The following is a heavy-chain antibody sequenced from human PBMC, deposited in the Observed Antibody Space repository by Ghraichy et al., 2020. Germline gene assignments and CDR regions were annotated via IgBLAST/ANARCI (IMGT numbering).Heavy chain of an antibody. Sequence: SETLSLTRAVYGGSFSGYYWSWIRQPPGKGLEWIGEINHSGSTNYNPSLKSRVTISVDTSKNQFSLKLSSVTAADTAVYYCARGRRYYYDSSGYYYYSYFDYWGQGTLVTVSS. D-gene: IGHD3-22*01. V-gene: IGHV4-34*01. J-gene: IGHJ4*02. CDR1: GGSFSGYY. CDR2: INHSGST. CDR3: ARGRRYYYDSSGYYYYSYFDY.